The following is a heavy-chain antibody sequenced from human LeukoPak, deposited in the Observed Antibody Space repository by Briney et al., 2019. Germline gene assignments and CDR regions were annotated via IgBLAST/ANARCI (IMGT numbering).Heavy chain of an antibody. CDR3: ARHGGVGVIPDFDY. J-gene: IGHJ4*02. V-gene: IGHV4-39*01. D-gene: IGHD2-8*02. Sequence: SETLSLTCTVSGDSISSSSYYWGWIRQPPGKGLVWIGSIYYSGSTYYNPSLKSRVTMSVDTSKNQFSLKLSSVTAADTAVYYCARHGGVGVIPDFDYWGPGTLVTVSS. CDR1: GDSISSSSYY. CDR2: IYYSGST.